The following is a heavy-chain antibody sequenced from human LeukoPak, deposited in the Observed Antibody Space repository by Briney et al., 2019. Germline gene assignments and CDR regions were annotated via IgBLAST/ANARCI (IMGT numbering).Heavy chain of an antibody. D-gene: IGHD3-10*01. V-gene: IGHV4-31*03. CDR3: ARVKELDQYYYYYYGMDV. Sequence: PSETLSLTCTVSGGSISSGGYSWSWIRQHPGKGLEWIGYIYYSGSTYYNPSLKSRVTISVDTSKNQFSLKLSSVTAADTAVYYCARVKELDQYYYYYYGMDVWGQGTTVTVSS. CDR1: GGSISSGGYS. CDR2: IYYSGST. J-gene: IGHJ6*02.